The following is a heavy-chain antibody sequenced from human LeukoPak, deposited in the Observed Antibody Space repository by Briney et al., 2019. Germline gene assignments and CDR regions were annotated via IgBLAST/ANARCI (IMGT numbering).Heavy chain of an antibody. CDR2: IKQDGSEK. V-gene: IGHV3-7*01. Sequence: GGSLTLPCTPSGLPFSSYRMIWLRQAPGKGLEWVAIIKQDGSEKYYVDSVKGRFTISRDNAKNSLYLQMNSLRAEDTAVYYCARDWYVWGKGTTVTISS. CDR1: GLPFSSYR. CDR3: ARDWYV. J-gene: IGHJ6*04.